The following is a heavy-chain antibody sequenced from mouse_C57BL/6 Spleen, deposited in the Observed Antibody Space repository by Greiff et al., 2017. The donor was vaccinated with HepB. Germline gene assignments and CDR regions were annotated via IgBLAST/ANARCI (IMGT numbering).Heavy chain of an antibody. D-gene: IGHD2-10*01. Sequence: QVQLKEPGAELVKPGASVKLSCKASGYTFTEYTIHWVKQRSGQGLEWIGWFYPGSGSIKYNEKFKDKATLTADKSSSTVYMELSRLTSEDSAVYFCARHEDAYYGNHGGFAYWGQGTLVTVSA. V-gene: IGHV1-62-2*01. CDR1: GYTFTEYT. CDR3: ARHEDAYYGNHGGFAY. CDR2: FYPGSGSI. J-gene: IGHJ3*01.